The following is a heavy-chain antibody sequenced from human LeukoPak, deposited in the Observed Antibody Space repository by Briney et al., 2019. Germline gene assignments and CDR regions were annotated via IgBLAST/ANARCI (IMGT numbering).Heavy chain of an antibody. CDR3: ARDIGYGPQQDNVNDY. CDR2: ISYDGSNK. CDR1: GFTFSSYA. J-gene: IGHJ4*02. D-gene: IGHD5-12*01. Sequence: GGSLRLSCAASGFTFSSYAMHWVRQAPGKGLEWVAVISYDGSNKYYADSVKGRFTISRDNSKNTLYLQMNGLRAEDTAVYYCARDIGYGPQQDNVNDYWGQGTLVTVSS. V-gene: IGHV3-30-3*01.